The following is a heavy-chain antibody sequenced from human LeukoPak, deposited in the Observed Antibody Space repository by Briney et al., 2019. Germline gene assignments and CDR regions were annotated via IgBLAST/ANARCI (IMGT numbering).Heavy chain of an antibody. V-gene: IGHV4-4*07. J-gene: IGHJ5*02. CDR1: GGSISGDY. D-gene: IGHD4-17*01. CDR3: AKDYGDWFDP. Sequence: SETLSLTCTVSGGSISGDYWSWIRQPAGTGLEWIGRIYTSGSTIYNPSLKSRVTISVDTSKNQFSLKLSSVTAADTAVYYCAKDYGDWFDPWGQGTLVTVSS. CDR2: IYTSGST.